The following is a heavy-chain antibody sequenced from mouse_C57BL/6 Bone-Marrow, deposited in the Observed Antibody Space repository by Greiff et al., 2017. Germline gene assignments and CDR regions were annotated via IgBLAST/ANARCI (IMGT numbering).Heavy chain of an antibody. J-gene: IGHJ1*03. D-gene: IGHD6-1*01. Sequence: DVQLVESGGGLVKPGGSLKLSCAASGFTFSSYAMSWVRQTPEKRLEWVATISDGGSYTYYPHNVKGRFTISRDNAKNTLYLQMSHLKSEDTAMYYCARDYNAYFDVWGTGTTVTVSS. CDR2: ISDGGSYT. CDR1: GFTFSSYA. V-gene: IGHV5-4*01. CDR3: ARDYNAYFDV.